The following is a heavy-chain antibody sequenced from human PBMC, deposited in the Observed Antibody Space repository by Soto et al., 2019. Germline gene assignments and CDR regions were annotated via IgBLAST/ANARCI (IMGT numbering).Heavy chain of an antibody. Sequence: QVQLVQSGADVKKPGASVKVSCKASGYTFTTYDINWVRQAAGQGLEWMGWMNPNSGNTGYAHKFQGRVIMTRNTSTSTGYMELSGLTSEDTAVYYCARGRAPGGDYRSYFHDWGQGTLVTVSS. CDR1: GYTFTTYD. D-gene: IGHD4-4*01. CDR3: ARGRAPGGDYRSYFHD. J-gene: IGHJ1*01. V-gene: IGHV1-8*01. CDR2: MNPNSGNT.